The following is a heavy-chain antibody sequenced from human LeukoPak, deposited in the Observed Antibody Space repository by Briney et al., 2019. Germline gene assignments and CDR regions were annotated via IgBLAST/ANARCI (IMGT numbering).Heavy chain of an antibody. V-gene: IGHV4-31*03. Sequence: PSETLSLTCTVSGGSISSGGYYWSWIRQRPGKGLEWIGYIYYSGSTYYNPSLKSRVTISVDTSKNQFSLKLSSVTAADTAVYYCARGLYDFWSGYSNWFDPWGQGTLVTVSS. D-gene: IGHD3-3*01. J-gene: IGHJ5*02. CDR1: GGSISSGGYY. CDR2: IYYSGST. CDR3: ARGLYDFWSGYSNWFDP.